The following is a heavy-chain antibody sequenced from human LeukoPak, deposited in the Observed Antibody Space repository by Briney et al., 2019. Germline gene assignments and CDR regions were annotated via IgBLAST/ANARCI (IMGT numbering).Heavy chain of an antibody. CDR3: ARLYSSSWYGVGWFDP. CDR2: ISWNSGSI. CDR1: GFTFDDYA. J-gene: IGHJ5*02. V-gene: IGHV3-9*01. D-gene: IGHD6-13*01. Sequence: GGSLRLSCAASGFTFDDYAMHWVRQAPGKGLEWVSGISWNSGSIGYADSVKGRFTISRDNAKNSLYLQMNSLRAEDTAVYYCARLYSSSWYGVGWFDPWGQRTLVTVSS.